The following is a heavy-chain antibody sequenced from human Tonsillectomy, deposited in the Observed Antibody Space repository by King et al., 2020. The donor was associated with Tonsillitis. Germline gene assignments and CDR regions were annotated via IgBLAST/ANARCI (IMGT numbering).Heavy chain of an antibody. D-gene: IGHD3-22*01. Sequence: VQLVESGGGLVKPGGSLRLSCAASGFTFSYYSMNWVRQAPGKGLEWVSSISSSSTDIYYADSVKGRFTISRDNAKNSLYLQMNSLRAEDTSVYYCARGDYCDTSGFADYWGQGTLVTVSS. CDR2: ISSSSTDI. CDR1: GFTFSYYS. V-gene: IGHV3-21*01. J-gene: IGHJ4*02. CDR3: ARGDYCDTSGFADY.